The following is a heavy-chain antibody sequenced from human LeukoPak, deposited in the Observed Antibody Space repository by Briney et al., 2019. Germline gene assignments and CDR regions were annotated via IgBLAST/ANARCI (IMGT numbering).Heavy chain of an antibody. CDR2: IYYSGST. D-gene: IGHD2-15*01. V-gene: IGHV4-39*01. CDR1: GGSISSYY. J-gene: IGHJ5*02. Sequence: SETLSLTCTVSGGSISSYYWGWIRQPPGKGLEWIGSIYYSGSTYYNPSLKSRVTISVDTSKNQFSLKLSSVTAADTAVYYCARRRYCSGGSCYSGWFDPWGQGTLVTVSS. CDR3: ARRRYCSGGSCYSGWFDP.